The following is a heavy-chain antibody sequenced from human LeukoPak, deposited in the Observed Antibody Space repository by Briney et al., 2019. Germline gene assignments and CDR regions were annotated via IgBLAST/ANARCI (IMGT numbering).Heavy chain of an antibody. CDR3: AKDLRSPIGYCSSTSCRKDY. Sequence: GGSLRLSCAASGFTFSSYWMHWVRQAPGKGLVWVSRTNSDGSSTSYAVSVKGRFTISRDNSKNTLYLQMNSLRAEDTAVYYCAKDLRSPIGYCSSTSCRKDYWGQGTLVTVSS. CDR1: GFTFSSYW. D-gene: IGHD2-2*01. J-gene: IGHJ4*02. V-gene: IGHV3-74*01. CDR2: TNSDGSST.